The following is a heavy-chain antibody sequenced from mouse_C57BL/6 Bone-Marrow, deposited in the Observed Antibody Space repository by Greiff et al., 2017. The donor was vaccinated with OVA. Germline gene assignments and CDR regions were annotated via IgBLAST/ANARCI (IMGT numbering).Heavy chain of an antibody. V-gene: IGHV8-8*01. CDR1: GFSLSTFGMG. Sequence: QVQLKESGPGILQPSQTLSLTCSFSGFSLSTFGMGVGWIRQPSGKGLELLAHIWWDDDKYYNPALKSRLTISKDTSKNQVFLKIANVDTADTATYYCARKIYYGTHWYFDVWGTGTTVTVSS. D-gene: IGHD2-1*01. J-gene: IGHJ1*03. CDR3: ARKIYYGTHWYFDV. CDR2: IWWDDDK.